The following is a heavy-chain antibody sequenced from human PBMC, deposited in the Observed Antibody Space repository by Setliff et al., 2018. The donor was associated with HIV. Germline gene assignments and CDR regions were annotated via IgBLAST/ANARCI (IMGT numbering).Heavy chain of an antibody. D-gene: IGHD2-8*02. CDR2: VYYSGST. Sequence: PSETLSLTCTVSGGSMSGLYWSWMRQRPGRGLEWIGYVYYSGSTKYNPSLQSRVTISIDTSKSQFSLSLSSVTAADTAVYYCTVYNTGSSKDHYWGQGTPVTVSS. J-gene: IGHJ4*02. CDR3: TVYNTGSSKDHY. V-gene: IGHV4-59*11. CDR1: GGSMSGLY.